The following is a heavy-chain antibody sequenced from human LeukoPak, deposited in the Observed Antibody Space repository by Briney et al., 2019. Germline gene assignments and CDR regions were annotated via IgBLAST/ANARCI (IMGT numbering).Heavy chain of an antibody. CDR1: GYTFTSYG. J-gene: IGHJ4*02. D-gene: IGHD3-10*01. Sequence: ASVKVSCKASGYTFTSYGISWVRQAPGQGLEWMGWISAYNGNTNYAQKLQGRVTMTTDTSTSTAYMELRSLRSDDTAVYYCARGEGGYYYGSGSYYPDYWGQGTLVTVSS. CDR3: ARGEGGYYYGSGSYYPDY. CDR2: ISAYNGNT. V-gene: IGHV1-18*01.